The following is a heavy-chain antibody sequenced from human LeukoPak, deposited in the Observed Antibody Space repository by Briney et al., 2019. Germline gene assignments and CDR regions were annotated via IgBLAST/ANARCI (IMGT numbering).Heavy chain of an antibody. CDR3: ARGIAAAYDDAFDI. V-gene: IGHV1-2*02. J-gene: IGHJ3*02. CDR2: INPNSGGT. Sequence: ASVKVSCKASGYTFAGYYMHWVRQAPGQGLEWMGWINPNSGGTNYAQKFQGRVTMTRDTSISTAYMELSRLRSDDTAVYYCARGIAAAYDDAFDIWGQGTMVTVSS. D-gene: IGHD6-13*01. CDR1: GYTFAGYY.